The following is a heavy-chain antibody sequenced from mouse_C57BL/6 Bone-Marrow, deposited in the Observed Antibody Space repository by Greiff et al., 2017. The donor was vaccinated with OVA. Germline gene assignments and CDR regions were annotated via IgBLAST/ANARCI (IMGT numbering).Heavy chain of an antibody. Sequence: VQLVESGPGLVAPSQSLSITCTVSGFSLTSYGVDWVRQSPGKGLEWLGVIWGVGSTNYYSALNSRLSISKDNSKSQVFLKMNSLQTDDTAVYYCASGGGYPPFAYWGQGTLVTVSA. CDR1: GFSLTSYG. D-gene: IGHD2-2*01. V-gene: IGHV2-6*01. J-gene: IGHJ3*01. CDR3: ASGGGYPPFAY. CDR2: IWGVGST.